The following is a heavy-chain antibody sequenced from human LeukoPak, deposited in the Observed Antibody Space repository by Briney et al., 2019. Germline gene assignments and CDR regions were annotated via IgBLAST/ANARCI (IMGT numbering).Heavy chain of an antibody. Sequence: PGGSLRLSCAASGFTFDDYAMRWVRQAPGKGLEWVSGISWNSGSIGYADSVKGRFTISRDNAKNSLYLQMNSLRAEDTALYYCAKGDHYFDYWGQGTLVTVSS. CDR1: GFTFDDYA. CDR3: AKGDHYFDY. D-gene: IGHD2-21*01. V-gene: IGHV3-9*01. CDR2: ISWNSGSI. J-gene: IGHJ4*02.